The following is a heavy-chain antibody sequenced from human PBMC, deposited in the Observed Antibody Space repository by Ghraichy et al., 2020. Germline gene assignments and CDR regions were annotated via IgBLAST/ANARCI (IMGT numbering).Heavy chain of an antibody. V-gene: IGHV3-7*01. CDR2: VKPDGGEK. Sequence: GGSLRLSYAASGFMFSSYWVTWVRQAPGKGLEWVANVKPDGGEKNYVGSVKGRFTISRDNAKKSLYLQMNSLRAEDTAVYYCAKCRGTTWNDALDVWGQGTMVTVS. CDR1: GFMFSSYW. D-gene: IGHD1-1*01. J-gene: IGHJ3*01. CDR3: AKCRGTTWNDALDV.